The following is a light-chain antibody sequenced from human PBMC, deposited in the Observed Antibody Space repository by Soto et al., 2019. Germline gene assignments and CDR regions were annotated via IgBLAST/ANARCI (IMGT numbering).Light chain of an antibody. J-gene: IGKJ1*01. CDR3: QQYGSSPT. V-gene: IGKV3-20*01. CDR2: SAS. Sequence: EIVLTQSPDTLSLSPGEGATLSCRASQSVSSNYLAWYQQKPGQAPRVLIYSASSRATGIPDRFSGSGSGTDFTLTISRLEPEDFAVYYCQQYGSSPTFGQGTKVEIK. CDR1: QSVSSNY.